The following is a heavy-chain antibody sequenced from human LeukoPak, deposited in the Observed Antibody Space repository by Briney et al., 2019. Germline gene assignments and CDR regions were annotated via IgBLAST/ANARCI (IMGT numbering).Heavy chain of an antibody. Sequence: GESLKISFKGSGYRFTSYWIGRVRPMPGKGLEWMGIIYPGDSDTRYSPSFQGQVTISADKSISTAYLQWSSLKASDTAMYYCARLQHGDYADYWGQGTLVTVSS. CDR2: IYPGDSDT. CDR1: GYRFTSYW. CDR3: ARLQHGDYADY. D-gene: IGHD4-17*01. V-gene: IGHV5-51*01. J-gene: IGHJ4*02.